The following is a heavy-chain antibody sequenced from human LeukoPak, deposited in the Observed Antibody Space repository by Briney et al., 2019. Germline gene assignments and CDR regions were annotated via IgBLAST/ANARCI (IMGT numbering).Heavy chain of an antibody. Sequence: SETLSLTCTVSGGSISSYYWSWIRQPPGKGLEWIGYIYYSGSTNYNPSLKSRVTISVDTSKNQFSLKLSSVAAADTAVYYCARSIMRYYYYMDVWGKGTTVTVSS. CDR2: IYYSGST. CDR1: GGSISSYY. D-gene: IGHD2-8*01. V-gene: IGHV4-59*01. J-gene: IGHJ6*03. CDR3: ARSIMRYYYYMDV.